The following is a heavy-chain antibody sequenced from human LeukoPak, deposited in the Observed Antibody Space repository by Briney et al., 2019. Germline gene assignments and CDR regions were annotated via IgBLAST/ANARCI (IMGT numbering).Heavy chain of an antibody. J-gene: IGHJ4*02. CDR1: GFNFSSYW. CDR2: INSNVSST. D-gene: IGHD6-13*01. Sequence: SGGSLRLSCAASGFNFSSYWMHWVRQAPGKGLVWVSRINSNVSSTTVKGRFTISRDKAKNTLYLQINSLRAEDTAVYYCARGYSTWHDYWGQGTLVTVSS. CDR3: ARGYSTWHDY. V-gene: IGHV3-74*01.